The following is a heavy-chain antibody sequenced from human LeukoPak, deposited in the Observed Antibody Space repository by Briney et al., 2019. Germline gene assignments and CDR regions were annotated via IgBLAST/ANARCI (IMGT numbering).Heavy chain of an antibody. Sequence: GGPLRLSCAASGFTFSSYGMLWVRQAPGKGLEWVAFIRYDGSNKYYVDSVKGRFTISRDNSKNTLYLQMNSLRAEDTAVYYCAIGVVVPAALDYGGQGTLVSVSS. CDR3: AIGVVVPAALDY. V-gene: IGHV3-30*02. CDR1: GFTFSSYG. D-gene: IGHD2-2*01. CDR2: IRYDGSNK. J-gene: IGHJ4*02.